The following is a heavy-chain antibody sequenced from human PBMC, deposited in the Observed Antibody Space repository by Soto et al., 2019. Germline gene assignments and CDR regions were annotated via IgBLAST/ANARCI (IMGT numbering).Heavy chain of an antibody. V-gene: IGHV3-13*05. Sequence: EVQLVESGGGLVQPGGSLRLSCAASGFTFSSYDMHWVRQATGKGLEWVSAIGTAGDPYYPGSVKGRFTISRENAKNSLYLQMNSLGAGDTAVYYCARATTAVAGTGGGWYFDLWGRGTLVTVSS. CDR3: ARATTAVAGTGGGWYFDL. CDR1: GFTFSSYD. CDR2: IGTAGDP. D-gene: IGHD6-19*01. J-gene: IGHJ2*01.